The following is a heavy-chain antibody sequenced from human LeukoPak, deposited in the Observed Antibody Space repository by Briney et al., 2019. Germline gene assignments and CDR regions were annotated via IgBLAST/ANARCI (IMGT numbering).Heavy chain of an antibody. V-gene: IGHV4-30-2*01. D-gene: IGHD2-2*01. CDR3: ARYCSSTSCSSSYYFDY. CDR2: IYHSGST. J-gene: IGHJ4*02. CDR1: GGSISSGGYS. Sequence: SQTLSLTCAVSGGSISSGGYSWSWIRQPLGKGLEWIGYIYHSGSTYYNPSLKSRVTISVDRSKNQFSLKLSSVTAADTAVYYCARYCSSTSCSSSYYFDYWGQGTLVTVSS.